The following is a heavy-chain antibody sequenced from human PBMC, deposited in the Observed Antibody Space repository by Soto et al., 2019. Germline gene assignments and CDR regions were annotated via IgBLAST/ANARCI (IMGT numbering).Heavy chain of an antibody. J-gene: IGHJ4*02. Sequence: EVQLVESGGGLVQPGRSLRLSCAASGFTFDDYAMHWVRQAPGKGPEWVSGISWNSGSIGYADSVKGRFTISRDNAKNSLYLQMNSLRAEDTALYYCAKAVYYYDSSPPLDWGQGTLVTVSS. V-gene: IGHV3-9*01. CDR1: GFTFDDYA. D-gene: IGHD3-22*01. CDR2: ISWNSGSI. CDR3: AKAVYYYDSSPPLD.